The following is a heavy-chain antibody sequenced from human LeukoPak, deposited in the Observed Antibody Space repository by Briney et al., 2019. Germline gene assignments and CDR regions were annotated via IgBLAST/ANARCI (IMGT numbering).Heavy chain of an antibody. V-gene: IGHV1-69*13. CDR1: GGTFSSYA. J-gene: IGHJ4*02. CDR2: IIPIFGTA. CDR3: ARGVVGATTGAYSFDY. D-gene: IGHD1-26*01. Sequence: ASVKVSCKASGGTFSSYAISWVRQAPGQGLEWMGGIIPIFGTANYAQKFQGRVTIIADESTSTAYMELSSLRSEYTAVYYCARGVVGATTGAYSFDYWGRGTLVTVSS.